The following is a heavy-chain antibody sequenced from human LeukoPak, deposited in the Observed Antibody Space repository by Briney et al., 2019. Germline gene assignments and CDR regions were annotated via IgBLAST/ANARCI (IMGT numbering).Heavy chain of an antibody. CDR3: ARDQLAGATSGKGDY. J-gene: IGHJ4*02. CDR1: GYSISSGYY. V-gene: IGHV4-38-2*02. CDR2: IYHSGST. D-gene: IGHD1-26*01. Sequence: SETLSLTCTVSGYSISSGYYWGWIRQPPGKGLEWIGSIYHSGSTYYNPSLKSRVTISVDTSKNQFSLKLSSVTAADTAVYYCARDQLAGATSGKGDYWGQGTLVTVSS.